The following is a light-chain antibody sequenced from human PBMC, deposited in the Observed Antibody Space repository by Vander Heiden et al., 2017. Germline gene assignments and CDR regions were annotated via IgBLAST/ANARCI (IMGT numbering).Light chain of an antibody. CDR1: QGISSA. CDR2: DAS. Sequence: AIQLTQSPSSLSASVGDRVTITCRASQGISSALAWYQQKPGKAPKLLIYDASSLESGVPSMFSGSGSGTDFTLTISSLQPEDFATYYCQQFNSYPPLTFGGGTKVEIK. CDR3: QQFNSYPPLT. J-gene: IGKJ4*01. V-gene: IGKV1-13*02.